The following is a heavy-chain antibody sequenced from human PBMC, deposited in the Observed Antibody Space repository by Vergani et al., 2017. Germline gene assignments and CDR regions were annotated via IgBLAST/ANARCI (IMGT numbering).Heavy chain of an antibody. V-gene: IGHV4-4*07. CDR1: GGSISSYY. CDR2: IYTSGST. J-gene: IGHJ4*02. CDR3: MSWYFDTNFDY. D-gene: IGHD6-13*01. Sequence: QVQLQESGPGLVKPSETLSLTCTVSGGSISSYYWSWIRQPAGKGLEWIGRIYTSGSTNYNPSLKSLVPISLDTSKNQFSLRLRSVTAADTAVYYCMSWYFDTNFDYWGQGALVTVSS.